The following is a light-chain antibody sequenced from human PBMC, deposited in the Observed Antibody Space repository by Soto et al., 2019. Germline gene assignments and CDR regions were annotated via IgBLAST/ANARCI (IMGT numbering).Light chain of an antibody. Sequence: EIVLTQSPGTLSLSPGERATLSCRASQSVSSSYLAWYQQKPGQPPRLLIYGASSRATGIPDRFTGSGSGTDFTLTISRLEPEEFAVYYCQQYGSSPVTFGQGTKLEIK. CDR1: QSVSSSY. CDR2: GAS. CDR3: QQYGSSPVT. J-gene: IGKJ2*01. V-gene: IGKV3-20*01.